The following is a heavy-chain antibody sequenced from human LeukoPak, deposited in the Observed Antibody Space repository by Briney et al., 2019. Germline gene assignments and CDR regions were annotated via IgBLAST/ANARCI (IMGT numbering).Heavy chain of an antibody. CDR1: GFTVSSSY. Sequence: GGSLRLSCAASGFTVSSSYMGWVRQASGQGLDWDSVLYSAGNTFYPDSVKGRFTISRDNSQNMLFLQMDSLRAEDTAVYYCARLSHSSEYGAFDIWGQGTLVTVSS. D-gene: IGHD3-22*01. CDR3: ARLSHSSEYGAFDI. V-gene: IGHV3-66*02. J-gene: IGHJ3*02. CDR2: LYSAGNT.